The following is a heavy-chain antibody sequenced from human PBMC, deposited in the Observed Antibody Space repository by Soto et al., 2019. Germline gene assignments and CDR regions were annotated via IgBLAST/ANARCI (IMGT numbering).Heavy chain of an antibody. J-gene: IGHJ4*02. CDR1: AGSISSYY. CDR3: ARDYCSGGSCHSVGFGY. D-gene: IGHD2-15*01. V-gene: IGHV4-59*01. Sequence: SETLSLTCTVSAGSISSYYWSWIRQPPGKGLEWIGYIYYSGSTNYNPSLKSRVTISVDTSKNQFSLKLSSVTAADTAVYYCARDYCSGGSCHSVGFGYWGQGTLVTVSS. CDR2: IYYSGST.